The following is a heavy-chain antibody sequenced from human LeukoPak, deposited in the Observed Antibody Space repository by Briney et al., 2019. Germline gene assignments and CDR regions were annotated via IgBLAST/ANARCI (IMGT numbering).Heavy chain of an antibody. D-gene: IGHD1-1*01. CDR1: GFTIATKY. J-gene: IGHJ2*01. V-gene: IGHV3-53*01. Sequence: GGSLTLPCAASGFTIATKYMNWVRQAPGKGLEWVSIIYSGATTYYADSVRGRFTISRDTSKNTVSLQMNSLRAEDTAVYFCARLGDHYLWNLALWGRESLVTVSS. CDR3: ARLGDHYLWNLAL. CDR2: IYSGATT.